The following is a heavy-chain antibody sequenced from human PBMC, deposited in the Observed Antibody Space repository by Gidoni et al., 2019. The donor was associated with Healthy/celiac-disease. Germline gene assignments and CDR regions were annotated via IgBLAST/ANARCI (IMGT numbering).Heavy chain of an antibody. CDR3: AKDRSAGLYDPFDY. CDR2: ISGSGGST. J-gene: IGHJ4*02. Sequence: EVQLLESGGGLVQPVGSLRLSCADSGFTFSSYARSWVRQAPGKGREWVSAISGSGGSTYYADSVKGRFTISRDNSKNTLYLQMNSLRAEDTAVYYCAKDRSAGLYDPFDYWGQGTLVTVSS. CDR1: GFTFSSYA. D-gene: IGHD3-3*01. V-gene: IGHV3-23*01.